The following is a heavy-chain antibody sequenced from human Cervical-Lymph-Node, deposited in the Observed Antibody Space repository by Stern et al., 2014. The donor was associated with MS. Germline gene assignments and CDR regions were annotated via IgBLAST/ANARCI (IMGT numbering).Heavy chain of an antibody. D-gene: IGHD6-13*01. V-gene: IGHV1-58*01. J-gene: IGHJ4*02. CDR1: GFTFTSSA. Sequence: QLEESGPEVKKPGTSVKVSCKASGFTFTSSAVQWVRQAPGQRLEWIGGIVGGRGNTNYAQKFQESVTITRDMSTSTAYMELSSLRSEDTAVYYCAAGSSSWYYFDYWGQGTLVTVSS. CDR2: IVGGRGNT. CDR3: AAGSSSWYYFDY.